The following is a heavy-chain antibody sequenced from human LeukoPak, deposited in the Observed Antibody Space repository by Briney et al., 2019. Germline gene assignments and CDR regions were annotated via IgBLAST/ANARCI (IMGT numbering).Heavy chain of an antibody. J-gene: IGHJ4*02. CDR3: ASDYGGNSYAFDY. V-gene: IGHV1-2*02. Sequence: GASVKVSCKASGYTFTGYYMHWVRQAPGQGLEWMGWINPNSGGTNYAQKFQGRVTMTRDTSISTAYMELSRLRSDDTAVYYCASDYGGNSYAFDYWGQGTLVTVSS. D-gene: IGHD4-23*01. CDR1: GYTFTGYY. CDR2: INPNSGGT.